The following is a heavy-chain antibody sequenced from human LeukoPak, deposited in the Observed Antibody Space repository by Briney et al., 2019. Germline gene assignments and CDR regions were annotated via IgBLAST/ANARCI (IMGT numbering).Heavy chain of an antibody. CDR3: ASYYATTGLGYAFDF. Sequence: ASVKVSCKASGYTFTGYYIHWVRQAPGQGLEWMGWINPNSGGTNSAQRFQGRVTMTRDTSISTAYMELSRLRSDDTAVYYCASYYATTGLGYAFDFWGQGTKVTVSS. CDR2: INPNSGGT. D-gene: IGHD1-1*01. CDR1: GYTFTGYY. V-gene: IGHV1-2*02. J-gene: IGHJ3*01.